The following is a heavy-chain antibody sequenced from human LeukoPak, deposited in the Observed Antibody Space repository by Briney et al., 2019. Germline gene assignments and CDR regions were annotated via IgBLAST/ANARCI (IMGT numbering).Heavy chain of an antibody. CDR2: INHSGST. D-gene: IGHD3-16*01. V-gene: IGHV4-34*01. J-gene: IGHJ4*02. Sequence: SETLSLTCAVYGGSFSGYYWSWIRQPPGKGLEWIGEINHSGSTNYNPSLKSRVTISVDTSKNQFSLKLSSVTAADTAMYYCARDIFRGGRYVDWGQGTLVTVSS. CDR3: ARDIFRGGRYVD. CDR1: GGSFSGYY.